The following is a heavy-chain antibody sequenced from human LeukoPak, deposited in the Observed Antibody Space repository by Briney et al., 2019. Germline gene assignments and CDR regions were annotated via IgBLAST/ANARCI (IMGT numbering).Heavy chain of an antibody. D-gene: IGHD3-3*01. V-gene: IGHV3-48*03. CDR2: LSSSGSAF. CDR3: ARSAQLMKGVVEVTALDD. CDR1: GFTFRSYE. Sequence: QAGGSLRLSCEDSGFTFRSYEMNWVRQAPGKGLEWIAYLSSSGSAFSYADSVKGRFTIARDNAKNSVYLEMNSLRADDTAVYYCARSAQLMKGVVEVTALDDWGQGTLVTVSS. J-gene: IGHJ4*02.